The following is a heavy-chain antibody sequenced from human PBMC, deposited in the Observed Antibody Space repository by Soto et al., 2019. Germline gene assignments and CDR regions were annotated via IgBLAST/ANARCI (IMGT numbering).Heavy chain of an antibody. J-gene: IGHJ4*02. CDR1: RGYVNTVH. D-gene: IGHD6-6*01. V-gene: IGHV4-39*01. CDR2: IYYSGST. CDR3: ARHYSEYSSSAALG. Sequence: SETLSLTCTVSRGYVNTVHWSWIRQPPVNGLEWIGSIYYSGSTYYNPSLKSRVTISVDTSKNQFSLKLSSVTAADTAVYYCARHYSEYSSSAALGWGQGTLVTVSS.